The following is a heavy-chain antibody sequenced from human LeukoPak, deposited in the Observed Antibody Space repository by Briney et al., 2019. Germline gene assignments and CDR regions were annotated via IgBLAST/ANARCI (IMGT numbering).Heavy chain of an antibody. CDR2: IKQDGGEK. V-gene: IGHV3-7*03. J-gene: IGHJ4*02. CDR1: GVTFSSYW. CDR3: ARDGRPLDY. Sequence: GGSLRLSCADSGVTFSSYWMSWVRQAPGKGPEWVANIKQDGGEKYYVDSVKGRFTISRDNAKNSLYLQMNNLRVEDTAVYYCARDGRPLDYWGQGTLVTVSS.